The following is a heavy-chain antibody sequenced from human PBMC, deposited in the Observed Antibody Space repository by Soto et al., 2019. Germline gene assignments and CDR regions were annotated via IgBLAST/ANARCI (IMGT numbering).Heavy chain of an antibody. CDR3: ARDPKTSGGQHWAFNYFDS. Sequence: PGGSLRLSCEVAGVSFNLDDMSWVCQAPGKGLEWIAYISASGYTENYADSVKGRFTISRDNSKSTLYLQVDSLRPEDAAVYYCARDPKTSGGQHWAFNYFDSWGQGTLVTVSS. CDR1: GVSFNLDD. J-gene: IGHJ4*02. V-gene: IGHV3-48*03. D-gene: IGHD7-27*01. CDR2: ISASGYTE.